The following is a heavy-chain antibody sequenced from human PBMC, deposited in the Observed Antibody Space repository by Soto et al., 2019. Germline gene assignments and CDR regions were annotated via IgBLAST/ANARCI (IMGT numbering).Heavy chain of an antibody. V-gene: IGHV4-34*01. CDR3: ASNRVGPAAMGGYYGMDG. D-gene: IGHD2-2*01. J-gene: IGHJ6*02. CDR2: INHSGST. CDR1: GGSFSGYY. Sequence: SETLSLTCAVYGGSFSGYYWSWIRQPPGKGLEWIGEINHSGSTNYNPSLKSRVTISVDTSKNQFSLKLSSVTAADTAVYYCASNRVGPAAMGGYYGMDGWGQGNTVTVSS.